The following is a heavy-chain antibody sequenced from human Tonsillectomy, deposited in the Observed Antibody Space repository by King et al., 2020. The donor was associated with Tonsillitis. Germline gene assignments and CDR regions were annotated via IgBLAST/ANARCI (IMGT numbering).Heavy chain of an antibody. J-gene: IGHJ4*02. D-gene: IGHD6-13*01. V-gene: IGHV3-7*01. CDR2: IKQDGSEK. CDR1: GFTFSSYW. CDR3: ARIAAAGNRGLDY. Sequence: VQLVESGGGLVQPGGSLRLSCVASGFTFSSYWMSWVRQAPGKGPEWVANIKQDGSEKYYVDSVKGRFTISRDNAKNSLYLQMNSLRAEDTAVYYCARIAAAGNRGLDYWGQGTLVTVSS.